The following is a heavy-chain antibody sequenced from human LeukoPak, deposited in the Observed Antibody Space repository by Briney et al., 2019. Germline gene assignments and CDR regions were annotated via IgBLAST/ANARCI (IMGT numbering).Heavy chain of an antibody. CDR1: GFTFSRSW. CDR3: ARDSAYNAFDY. Sequence: GGSLRLSCAASGFTFSRSWMTWVRQAPGKGLEWVANIKQDGSEKNYVDFVKGRFTISRDNAKNSLYLQMNSLRAEDTAMYYCARDSAYNAFDYWGQGTLVTVSS. J-gene: IGHJ4*02. CDR2: IKQDGSEK. D-gene: IGHD5-24*01. V-gene: IGHV3-7*05.